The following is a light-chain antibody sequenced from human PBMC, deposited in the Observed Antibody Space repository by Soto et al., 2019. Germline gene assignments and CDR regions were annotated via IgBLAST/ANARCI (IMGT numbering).Light chain of an antibody. Sequence: EIVMTQSPATLSVSPGERATLSCRASESVSSSLAWYQQKPGQAPRLLIYGASTRATGVPARFSGSGSGTEFTLTISSLQSEDFAVYYCQQYNNWRTFXQGTKLDIK. CDR3: QQYNNWRT. CDR2: GAS. J-gene: IGKJ1*01. CDR1: ESVSSS. V-gene: IGKV3-15*01.